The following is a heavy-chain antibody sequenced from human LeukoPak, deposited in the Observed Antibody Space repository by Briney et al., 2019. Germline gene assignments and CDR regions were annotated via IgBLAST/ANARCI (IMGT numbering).Heavy chain of an antibody. CDR1: GGSISSGGYY. CDR2: IYYSGST. CDR3: ARDRSRGTGTFDC. J-gene: IGHJ4*02. Sequence: SQTLSLTCTVSGGSISSGGYYWSWIRQHPGKGLEWIGYIYYSGSTYYNPSLKSRLTISVDTSKNQFSLKLSSVTAADTAVYYCARDRSRGTGTFDCWGQGTLVTVSS. D-gene: IGHD1-1*01. V-gene: IGHV4-31*03.